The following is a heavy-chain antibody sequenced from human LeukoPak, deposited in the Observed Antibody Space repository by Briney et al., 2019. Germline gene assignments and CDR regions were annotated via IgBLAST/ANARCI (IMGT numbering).Heavy chain of an antibody. CDR3: ARDLHGSGSYYNDPDY. V-gene: IGHV1-69*13. Sequence: SVKVSCKASGGTFSSYAISWVRQAPGQGLEWMGGIIPIFGTANYAQKFQGRVTITADESTSTAYMELSSLRSEDTAVYYCARDLHGSGSYYNDPDYWGQGTLVTVSS. CDR2: IIPIFGTA. D-gene: IGHD3-10*01. CDR1: GGTFSSYA. J-gene: IGHJ4*02.